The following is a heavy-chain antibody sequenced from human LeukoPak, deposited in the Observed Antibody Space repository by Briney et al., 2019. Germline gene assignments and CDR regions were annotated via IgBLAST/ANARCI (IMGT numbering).Heavy chain of an antibody. J-gene: IGHJ3*02. Sequence: SETLSLTCTVSSGSISSYYWSWIRQPPGKGLEWIGYIYYSGSTNYNPSLKSRVTISIDTSKNQFSLKLSSVAAADTAVYYCARGKTYYDISKDAFDIWGQGTMVTVSS. CDR3: ARGKTYYDISKDAFDI. V-gene: IGHV4-59*01. CDR1: SGSISSYY. CDR2: IYYSGST. D-gene: IGHD3-22*01.